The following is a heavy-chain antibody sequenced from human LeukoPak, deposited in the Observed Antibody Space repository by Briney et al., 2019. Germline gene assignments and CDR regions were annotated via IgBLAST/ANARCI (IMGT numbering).Heavy chain of an antibody. CDR3: AKDPTSGGTGGP. CDR2: TSGSGGST. CDR1: GFTFSSYA. J-gene: IGHJ5*02. D-gene: IGHD2-8*02. V-gene: IGHV3-23*01. Sequence: GGSLRLSCAASGFTFSSYAMSWVRQAPGKGLEWVSATSGSGGSTYYADSVKGRFTISRDNSKNTLYLQMNSLRAEDTAVYYCAKDPTSGGTGGPWGQGTLVTVSS.